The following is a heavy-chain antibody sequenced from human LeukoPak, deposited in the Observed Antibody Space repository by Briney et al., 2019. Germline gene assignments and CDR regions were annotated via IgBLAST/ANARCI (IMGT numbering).Heavy chain of an antibody. CDR3: AKGFDIVVVPAAPGGFDY. J-gene: IGHJ4*02. V-gene: IGHV3-23*01. CDR1: GFTFSSYA. Sequence: PGGSLRLSCAASGFTFSSYAMSWVRQAPGKGLEWVSAISGSGGSTYYADSVKGRFTISRDNSKNTLYLQMNSLRAEDTAVYYCAKGFDIVVVPAAPGGFDYWGQGTLVTVSS. D-gene: IGHD2-2*01. CDR2: ISGSGGST.